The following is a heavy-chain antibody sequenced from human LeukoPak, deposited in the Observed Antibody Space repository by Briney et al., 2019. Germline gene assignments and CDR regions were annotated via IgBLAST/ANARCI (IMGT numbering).Heavy chain of an antibody. Sequence: GGSLRLSCAASGFTFSNYNMNWVRQAPGKGLEWVSYISKSSSTIYYADPVKGRFTISRDSAESSLYLQMNSLRDDDTAVYYCARNLDSTSCAYRCGMDVWGQGTTVTVSS. J-gene: IGHJ6*02. CDR1: GFTFSNYN. CDR2: ISKSSSTI. D-gene: IGHD2-2*01. V-gene: IGHV3-48*02. CDR3: ARNLDSTSCAYRCGMDV.